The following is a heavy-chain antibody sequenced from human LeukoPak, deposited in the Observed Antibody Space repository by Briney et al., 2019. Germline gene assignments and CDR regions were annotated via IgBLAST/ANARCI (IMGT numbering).Heavy chain of an antibody. CDR2: VNNDGTDT. Sequence: GGSLRLSCAASGFTFSIYWTHWVRQAPGKGLVWVSRVNNDGTDTTYADSVKGRFTISRDNAKNTLYLQMNSLRPEDTAVYFCAREYCSGGSCYSSGIVYWGQGSLVTVSS. J-gene: IGHJ4*02. CDR1: GFTFSIYW. D-gene: IGHD2-15*01. CDR3: AREYCSGGSCYSSGIVY. V-gene: IGHV3-74*01.